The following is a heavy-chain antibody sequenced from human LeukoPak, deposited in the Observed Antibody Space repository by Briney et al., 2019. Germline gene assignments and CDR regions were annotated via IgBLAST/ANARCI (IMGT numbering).Heavy chain of an antibody. CDR1: GFPFSETA. CDR2: ITRAGSP. D-gene: IGHD3-22*01. V-gene: IGHV3-23*01. J-gene: IGHJ4*02. Sequence: GGSLRLSCVASGFPFSETAMTWVRQAPGKGLEWLSVITRAGSPYYADSVKGRFTISRDNVRNTVYLQLNSLRNEDTALYYCAKEHLKYANDNRGSFDYWGQGTLVTVSS. CDR3: AKEHLKYANDNRGSFDY.